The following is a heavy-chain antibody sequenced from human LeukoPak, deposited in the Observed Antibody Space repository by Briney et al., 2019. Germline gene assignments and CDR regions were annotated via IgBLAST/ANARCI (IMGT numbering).Heavy chain of an antibody. CDR1: GFTFDDYA. D-gene: IGHD2-15*01. J-gene: IGHJ6*02. V-gene: IGHV3-9*01. CDR2: ISWNSGSI. Sequence: PGGSLRLSCAASGFTFDDYAMHWVRQAPGKGLEWVSGISWNSGSIGYADSVKGRFTISRDNAKNSLYLQMNSLRAEDTALYYCAKDMGSGSGRRGYYYYYGMDVWGQGTTVTVSS. CDR3: AKDMGSGSGRRGYYYYYGMDV.